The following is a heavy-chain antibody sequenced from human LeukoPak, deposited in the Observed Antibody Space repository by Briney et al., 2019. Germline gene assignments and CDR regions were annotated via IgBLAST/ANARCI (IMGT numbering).Heavy chain of an antibody. CDR3: ANDDYYDSSGQLDAFDI. J-gene: IGHJ3*02. CDR2: ISSSSSYI. V-gene: IGHV3-21*04. D-gene: IGHD3-22*01. CDR1: GFTFSSYS. Sequence: GGSLRLSCAASGFTFSSYSMNWVRQAPGKGLGWVSSISSSSSYIYYADSVKGRFTISRDNAKNSLYLQMNSLRAEDTAVYYCANDDYYDSSGQLDAFDIWGQGTMVTVSS.